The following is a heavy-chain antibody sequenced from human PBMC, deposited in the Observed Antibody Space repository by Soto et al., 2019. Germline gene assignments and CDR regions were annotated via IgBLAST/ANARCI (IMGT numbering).Heavy chain of an antibody. CDR3: ARDQGGWDFWRDEDGMDV. J-gene: IGHJ6*02. CDR2: INSDGSST. Sequence: GGSLRLSCAASGFTFSSYWMRWVRQAPGKGLVWVSRINSDGSSTSYADSVKGRFTISRDNAKNTLYLQMNSLRAEDTAVYYCARDQGGWDFWRDEDGMDVWGQGTTVTVSS. V-gene: IGHV3-74*01. CDR1: GFTFSSYW. D-gene: IGHD3-3*01.